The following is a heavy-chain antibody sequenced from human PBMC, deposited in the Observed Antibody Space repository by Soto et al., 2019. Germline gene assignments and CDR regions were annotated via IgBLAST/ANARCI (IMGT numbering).Heavy chain of an antibody. CDR3: VRDLLGSGGHFDY. Sequence: GGSLRLSCVASGFTFSNYALSWVRQAPGKGLEWVSAISGSGGSTYYADSVKGRFTISRDNSKNTLYLQMNSLRAEDTAVYHCVRDLLGSGGHFDYWGQGTLVTVSS. CDR1: GFTFSNYA. J-gene: IGHJ4*02. CDR2: ISGSGGST. V-gene: IGHV3-23*01. D-gene: IGHD7-27*01.